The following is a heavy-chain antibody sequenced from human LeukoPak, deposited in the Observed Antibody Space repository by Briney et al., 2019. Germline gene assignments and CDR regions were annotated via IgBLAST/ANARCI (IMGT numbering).Heavy chain of an antibody. V-gene: IGHV4-4*07. CDR1: GGSISSYY. J-gene: IGHJ6*03. CDR2: IYTSGST. D-gene: IGHD2-15*01. Sequence: NTSETLSLTCTVSGGSISSYYWSWIRQPAGKGLEWIGRIYTSGSTNYNPSLKSRVTMSVDTSKNQFSLKLSSVTAADTAVYFCARSAGSYYYYYMDVWGKGTTVTVSS. CDR3: ARSAGSYYYYYMDV.